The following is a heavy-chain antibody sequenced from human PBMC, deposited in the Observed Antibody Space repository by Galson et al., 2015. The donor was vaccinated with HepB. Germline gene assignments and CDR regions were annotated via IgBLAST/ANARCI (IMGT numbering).Heavy chain of an antibody. V-gene: IGHV1-69*13. CDR2: IIPIFGTA. D-gene: IGHD4-17*01. CDR3: ARTGQRVHDYGDFRCDY. Sequence: SVKVSCKASGGTFSSYAISWVRQAPGQGLEWMGGIIPIFGTANYAQKFQGRVTITADESTSTAYMELSSLRSEDTAVYYCARTGQRVHDYGDFRCDYWGQGTLVTVSS. CDR1: GGTFSSYA. J-gene: IGHJ4*02.